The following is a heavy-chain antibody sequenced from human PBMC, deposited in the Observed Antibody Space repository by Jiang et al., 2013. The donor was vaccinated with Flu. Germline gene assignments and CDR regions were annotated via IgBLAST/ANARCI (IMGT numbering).Heavy chain of an antibody. J-gene: IGHJ5*02. CDR1: GYTFTGYY. CDR2: INPNSGGT. Sequence: SGAEVKKPGASVKVSCKASGYTFTGYYMHWVRQAPGQGLEWMGRINPNSGGTNYAQKFQGRVTMTRDTSISTAYMELSRLRSDDTAVYYCARDPARDFWSGYHWFDPWGQGTLVTVSS. V-gene: IGHV1-2*06. CDR3: ARDPARDFWSGYHWFDP. D-gene: IGHD3-3*01.